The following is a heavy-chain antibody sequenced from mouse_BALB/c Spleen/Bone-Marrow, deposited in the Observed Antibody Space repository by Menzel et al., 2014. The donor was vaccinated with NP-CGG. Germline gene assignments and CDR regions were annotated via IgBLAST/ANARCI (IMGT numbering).Heavy chain of an antibody. D-gene: IGHD2-1*01. CDR2: INGNGGST. V-gene: IGHV5-6-3*01. J-gene: IGHJ2*01. CDR1: GFTFSNYG. CDR3: VRGNYGNYVDYFDF. Sequence: EVKLVESGGCLVQPGGSLKLSCAASGFTFSNYGMSWVRQTPDKRLELVATINGNGGSTYYPDSVKGRFTISRDTAKNTLYLQMSSLKSEETAMYYCVRGNYGNYVDYFDFWGQGTTLTVSS.